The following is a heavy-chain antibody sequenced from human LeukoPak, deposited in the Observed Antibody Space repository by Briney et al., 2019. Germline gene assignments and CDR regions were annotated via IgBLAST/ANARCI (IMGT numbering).Heavy chain of an antibody. CDR1: GGSVSSGSYY. CDR3: ARVPGGGTAAN. J-gene: IGHJ3*01. Sequence: TSETLSLTCTVSGGSVSSGSYYWSWIRQPPGKGLEWIGYIYYSGSTNYNPSLKSRVTISVDMSKDQFSLRLSSVTTADTAVYYCARVPGGGTAANWGQGTMVTVSS. V-gene: IGHV4-61*01. CDR2: IYYSGST. D-gene: IGHD1-7*01.